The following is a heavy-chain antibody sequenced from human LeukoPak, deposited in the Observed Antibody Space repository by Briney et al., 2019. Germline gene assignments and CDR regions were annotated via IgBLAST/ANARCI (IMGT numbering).Heavy chain of an antibody. CDR1: GFTFSSYG. CDR2: IRCDGSNK. Sequence: GGSLRLSCAASGFTFSSYGMHWVRQAPGKGLEWVAFIRCDGSNKYYADSVKGRFTISRDNSKNTLYLQMNSLRAEDTAVYYCAKDYDILTGYYTEGYYFNYWGQGTLVTVSS. CDR3: AKDYDILTGYYTEGYYFNY. D-gene: IGHD3-9*01. J-gene: IGHJ4*02. V-gene: IGHV3-30*02.